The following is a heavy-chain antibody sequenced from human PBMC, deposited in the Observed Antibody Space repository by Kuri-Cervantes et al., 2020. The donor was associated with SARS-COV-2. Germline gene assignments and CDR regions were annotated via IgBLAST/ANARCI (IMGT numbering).Heavy chain of an antibody. CDR1: VYILTELS. CDR2: MNPNSGNT. Sequence: ASVKVSCKGCVYILTELSMHWVRQAPGKGLEWMGRMNPNSGNTGYAQKFQGRVTITSNTYINTAYMELNSLRTEDTALYYCAKAMVRGVINTYYFDYWGQGTLVTVSS. V-gene: IGHV1-8*03. CDR3: AKAMVRGVINTYYFDY. J-gene: IGHJ4*02. D-gene: IGHD3-10*01.